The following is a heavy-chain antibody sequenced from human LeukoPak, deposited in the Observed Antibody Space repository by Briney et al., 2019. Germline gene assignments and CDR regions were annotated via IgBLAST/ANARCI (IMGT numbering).Heavy chain of an antibody. CDR3: VKNVGGNEGAY. V-gene: IGHV3-23*01. CDR2: ISAGGDKI. J-gene: IGHJ4*02. Sequence: PGGSLRLSCVASGFTFSNYAMSWVRQASGKGLQWVSAISAGGDKIHYAGSVKGRFTISRDNSRNTLYVQMSSLKADDTAVYYCVKNVGGNEGAYWGQGTLVTVSS. D-gene: IGHD5-12*01. CDR1: GFTFSNYA.